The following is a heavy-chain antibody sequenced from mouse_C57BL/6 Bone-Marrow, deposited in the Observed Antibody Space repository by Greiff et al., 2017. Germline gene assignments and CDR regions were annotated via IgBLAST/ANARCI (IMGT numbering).Heavy chain of an antibody. V-gene: IGHV2-9*01. J-gene: IGHJ1*03. D-gene: IGHD2-5*01. CDR2: IWGGGGT. CDR1: GFSLTSYG. Sequence: QVQLQQSGPGLVAPSQSLSITCTVSGFSLTSYGVDWVRQPPGTGLEWLGVIWGGGGTNYNSALMSRLSFSKDNSNSQVFLKMNSLQTDDTAMYYCAKHAYYSNYSYWYFDVWGTGTTVTVSS. CDR3: AKHAYYSNYSYWYFDV.